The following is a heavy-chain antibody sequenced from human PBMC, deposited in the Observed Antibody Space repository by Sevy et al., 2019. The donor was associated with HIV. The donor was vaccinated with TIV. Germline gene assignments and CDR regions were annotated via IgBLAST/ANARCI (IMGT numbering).Heavy chain of an antibody. CDR3: AHETFGRFEP. D-gene: IGHD3-16*01. CDR1: GFTFSANW. V-gene: IGHV3-7*01. CDR2: IKADGSDK. Sequence: GGSLRLSCAASGFTFSANWMNWVRQAPGKGLEWVANIKADGSDKHYVDSVEGGFTISRDNAKNLLFLQMNSLRVEDTAVYYCAHETFGRFEPWGQGTLVTVSS. J-gene: IGHJ4*02.